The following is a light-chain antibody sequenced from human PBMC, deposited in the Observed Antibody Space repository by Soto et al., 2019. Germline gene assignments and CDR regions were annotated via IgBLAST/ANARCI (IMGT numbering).Light chain of an antibody. CDR3: QHRSNWPRT. Sequence: ETVLTKTACTLSLSPXERATLPCXXSQSVSSSYLAWYQQKPGQAPRLLIYGASSRATGIPDRFSGSGSGTDFTLTISSLEPEDFAVYYCQHRSNWPRTFGQGTKVDNK. J-gene: IGKJ1*01. V-gene: IGKV3D-20*02. CDR1: QSVSSSY. CDR2: GAS.